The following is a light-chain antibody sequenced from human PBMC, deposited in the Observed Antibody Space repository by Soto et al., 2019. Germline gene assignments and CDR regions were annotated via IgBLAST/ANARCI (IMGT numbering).Light chain of an antibody. Sequence: QSALTQPASVSGSPGQSITISCTGTSSDVGGYNYVSLYQQHPGKAPKLMIYDVSNRTSGVSNRFSGSKSGNTASLTISGLQTEDEADYYCSSYTRSNTGVFGGGTKLTVL. CDR3: SSYTRSNTGV. CDR2: DVS. V-gene: IGLV2-14*03. CDR1: SSDVGGYNY. J-gene: IGLJ3*02.